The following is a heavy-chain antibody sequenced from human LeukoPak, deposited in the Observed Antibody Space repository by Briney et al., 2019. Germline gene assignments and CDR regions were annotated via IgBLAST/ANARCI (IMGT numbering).Heavy chain of an antibody. Sequence: GGFLRLSCAASGFTFSSYGMHWVRQAPGKGLEWVALISYDGSNKYYADSVKGRFTVSRDNSKNTLSMQMNSLRVEDTAVYYCAKEVTSLDDWGQGALVTVSS. J-gene: IGHJ4*02. D-gene: IGHD2-21*02. V-gene: IGHV3-30*18. CDR3: AKEVTSLDD. CDR1: GFTFSSYG. CDR2: ISYDGSNK.